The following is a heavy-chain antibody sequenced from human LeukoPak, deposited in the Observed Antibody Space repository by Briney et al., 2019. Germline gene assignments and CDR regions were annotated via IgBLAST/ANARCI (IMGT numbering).Heavy chain of an antibody. CDR1: GYTFTSYG. Sequence: ASVKVSCKASGYTFTSYGISWVRQAPGQGLEWMGWISAYNGNTNYAQKLQGRVTMTRNTSISTAYMELSSLRSEDTAVYYCAGPGGGEGYDYWGQGTLVTVSS. CDR3: AGPGGGEGYDY. V-gene: IGHV1-18*01. D-gene: IGHD2-15*01. CDR2: ISAYNGNT. J-gene: IGHJ4*02.